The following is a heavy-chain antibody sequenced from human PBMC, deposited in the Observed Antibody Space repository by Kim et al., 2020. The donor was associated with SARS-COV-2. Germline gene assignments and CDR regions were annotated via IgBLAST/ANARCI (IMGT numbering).Heavy chain of an antibody. Sequence: GGSLRLSCTTSGFIFSDHYMSWIRQAPGKGLEWIAFITGSASYANYSDSVKGRFTISRDNAKHSLYLQMNSLRHEDTAIYYCARDKGSTPYYDALDSWGQGTLVTVSS. CDR2: ITGSASYA. CDR1: GFIFSDHY. V-gene: IGHV3-11*06. J-gene: IGHJ4*02. CDR3: ARDKGSTPYYDALDS. D-gene: IGHD3-3*01.